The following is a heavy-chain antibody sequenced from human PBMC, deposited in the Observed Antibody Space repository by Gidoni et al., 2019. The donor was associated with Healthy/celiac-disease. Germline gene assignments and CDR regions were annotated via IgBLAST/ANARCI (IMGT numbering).Heavy chain of an antibody. CDR2: IYYSGGT. J-gene: IGHJ5*02. D-gene: IGHD5-18*01. Sequence: QVQLQESGPGLVKPSETLSLTCTVSGGSISGYYWSWIRQPPGKGLEWIGYIYYSGGTNYNPSLKSRVTISVDTSNNQFSLKLSSVTAADTAVYYCARDPSRYSYGYEGWFDPWGQGTLVTVSS. V-gene: IGHV4-59*01. CDR3: ARDPSRYSYGYEGWFDP. CDR1: GGSISGYY.